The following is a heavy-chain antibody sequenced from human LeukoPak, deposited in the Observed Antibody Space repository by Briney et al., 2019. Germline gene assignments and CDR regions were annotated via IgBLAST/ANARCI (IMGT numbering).Heavy chain of an antibody. CDR2: INHSGST. J-gene: IGHJ4*02. CDR1: GFTVSSNY. CDR3: ARVDRYCSSTSCYSLLFDY. D-gene: IGHD2-2*01. V-gene: IGHV4-34*01. Sequence: GSLRLSCAASGFTVSSNYMSWVRQAPGKGLEWIGEINHSGSTNYNPSLKSRVTISVDTSKNQFSLKLSSVTAADTAVYYCARVDRYCSSTSCYSLLFDYWGQGTLVTVSS.